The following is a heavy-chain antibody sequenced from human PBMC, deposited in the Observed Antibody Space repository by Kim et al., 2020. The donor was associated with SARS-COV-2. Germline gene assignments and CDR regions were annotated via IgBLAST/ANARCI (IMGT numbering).Heavy chain of an antibody. CDR3: ARRGYCSGGSCLGWFDP. Sequence: SETLSLTCTVSGGSISSSSYYWGWIRQPPGKGLEWIGSIYYSGSTYYNPSLKSRVTISVDTSKNQFSLKLSSVTAADTAVYYCARRGYCSGGSCLGWFDPWGQGTLVTVSS. V-gene: IGHV4-39*01. CDR2: IYYSGST. CDR1: GGSISSSSYY. D-gene: IGHD2-15*01. J-gene: IGHJ5*02.